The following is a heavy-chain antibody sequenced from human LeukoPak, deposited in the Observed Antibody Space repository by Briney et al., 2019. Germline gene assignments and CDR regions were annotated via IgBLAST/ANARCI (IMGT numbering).Heavy chain of an antibody. V-gene: IGHV3-30-3*01. CDR3: VRDGGGGYNQIDF. CDR2: VSHDGIQT. J-gene: IGHJ4*02. CDR1: GFTFSNYA. Sequence: GGSLRLSCAASGFTFSNYAMHWVRQGLVKGLESMAVVSHDGIQTYYADSVKGRFTISRDNSKSTLFLQMNSLRAEDTAVYYGVRDGGGGYNQIDFWGQGTLVTVSS. D-gene: IGHD5-24*01.